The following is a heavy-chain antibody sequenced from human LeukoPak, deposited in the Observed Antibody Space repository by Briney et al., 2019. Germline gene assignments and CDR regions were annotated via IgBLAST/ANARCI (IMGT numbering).Heavy chain of an antibody. CDR2: ISSSSTYI. CDR3: ARDGSTVTNYYFDY. V-gene: IGHV3-21*01. J-gene: IGHJ4*02. Sequence: GGPLRLSCAASGFTFSSYSMIWVRQAPGKGLEWVSSISSSSTYIYYADSVKGRFTISRDNAKNSLYLQMNSLRAEDTAVYYCARDGSTVTNYYFDYWGQGTLVTVSS. D-gene: IGHD4-11*01. CDR1: GFTFSSYS.